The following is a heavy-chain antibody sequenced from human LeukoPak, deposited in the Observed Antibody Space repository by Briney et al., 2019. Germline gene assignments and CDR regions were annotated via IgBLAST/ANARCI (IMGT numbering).Heavy chain of an antibody. D-gene: IGHD3-22*01. Sequence: SETLSLTCTVSGGSISSSSYYWGWIRQPPGKGLEWIGSIYYSGSIYYNPSLKSRVTISVDTSKNQFSLKLSSVTAADTAVYYCARHGLLGGGYYYFDYWGQGTLVTVSS. J-gene: IGHJ4*02. CDR1: GGSISSSSYY. V-gene: IGHV4-39*01. CDR3: ARHGLLGGGYYYFDY. CDR2: IYYSGSI.